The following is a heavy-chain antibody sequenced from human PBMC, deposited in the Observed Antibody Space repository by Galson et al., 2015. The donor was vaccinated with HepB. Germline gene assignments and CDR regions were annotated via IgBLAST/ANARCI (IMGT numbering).Heavy chain of an antibody. V-gene: IGHV4-39*07. CDR2: IYYSGST. J-gene: IGHJ4*02. CDR3: ARDIGVAAAGTGIRRAGLFDY. Sequence: TLSLTCTVSGGSISSSSYYWGWIRQPPGKGLEWIGSIYYSGSTYYNPSLKSRVTISVDTSKNQFSLKLSSVTAADTAVYYCARDIGVAAAGTGIRRAGLFDYWGQGTLVTVSS. D-gene: IGHD6-13*01. CDR1: GGSISSSSYY.